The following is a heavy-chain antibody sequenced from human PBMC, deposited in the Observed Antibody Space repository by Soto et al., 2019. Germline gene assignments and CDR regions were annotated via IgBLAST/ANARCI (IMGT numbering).Heavy chain of an antibody. D-gene: IGHD4-17*01. CDR2: ISGSGGST. CDR3: AKDLPRVKGVTTNAFDI. J-gene: IGHJ3*02. CDR1: GFTFSSYA. Sequence: GGSLRLSCAASGFTFSSYAMSWVRQAPGKGLEWVSAISGSGGSTYYADSVKGRFTISRDNSKNTLYLQMNRLRAEDTAVYYCAKDLPRVKGVTTNAFDIWGQGTMVTVSS. V-gene: IGHV3-23*01.